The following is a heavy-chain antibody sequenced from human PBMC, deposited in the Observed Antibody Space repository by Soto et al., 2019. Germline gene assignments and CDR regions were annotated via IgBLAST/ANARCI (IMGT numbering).Heavy chain of an antibody. V-gene: IGHV3-21*01. CDR3: SRGGLAAAGRPYYYYGMDV. D-gene: IGHD6-13*01. CDR1: GFTFSSYS. Sequence: PGGSMRLSCAASGFTFSSYSMSWVRQAQGKGLEWVSSISSSSSYIYYAEYVKGRFTISRDNSKNTLYLQMNSLRAEDTAVYYFSRGGLAAAGRPYYYYGMDVWGQGTTVTAP. CDR2: ISSSSSYI. J-gene: IGHJ6*02.